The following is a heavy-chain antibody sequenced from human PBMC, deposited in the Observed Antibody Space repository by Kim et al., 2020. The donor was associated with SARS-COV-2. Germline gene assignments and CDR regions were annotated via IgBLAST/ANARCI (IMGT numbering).Heavy chain of an antibody. Sequence: GGSLRLSCAASGFTFSSYWMSWVRQAPGKGLEWVANIKQDGSEKYYVDSVKGRFTISRDNAKNSLYLQMNSLRAEDTAVYYCARAHPNRLPTLGCYFDYWGQGTLVTVSS. CDR1: GFTFSSYW. V-gene: IGHV3-7*03. CDR3: ARAHPNRLPTLGCYFDY. J-gene: IGHJ4*02. CDR2: IKQDGSEK. D-gene: IGHD3-16*01.